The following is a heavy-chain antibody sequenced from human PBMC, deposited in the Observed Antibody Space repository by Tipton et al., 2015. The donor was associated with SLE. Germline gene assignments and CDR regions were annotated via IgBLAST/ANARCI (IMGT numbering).Heavy chain of an antibody. CDR3: ARIGGYCSGGACWTFDY. D-gene: IGHD2-15*01. V-gene: IGHV4-59*11. Sequence: TLSLTCTVSGGSISSHYWRWIRQPPGKGLEWIGYIYYSGSTNYNPSLKSRVTISVDTSKNQLSLKLTSVTAADTAVYYCARIGGYCSGGACWTFDYWGQGTLATVSS. CDR2: IYYSGST. J-gene: IGHJ4*02. CDR1: GGSISSHY.